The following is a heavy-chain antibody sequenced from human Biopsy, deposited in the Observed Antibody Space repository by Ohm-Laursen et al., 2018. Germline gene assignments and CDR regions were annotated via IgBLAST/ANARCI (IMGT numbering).Heavy chain of an antibody. CDR3: VRGVDYYDPYHYYALDV. CDR1: GESFNGYY. CDR2: INHSGRT. J-gene: IGHJ6*02. Sequence: TLSLTCAVYGESFNGYYWSWIRQTPGKGLEWIGEINHSGRTNYNPPPKSRVTISVDTSKNQFSLKVRSVTAADTAVYYCVRGVDYYDPYHYYALDVWGQGTTVTVSS. D-gene: IGHD3-22*01. V-gene: IGHV4-34*01.